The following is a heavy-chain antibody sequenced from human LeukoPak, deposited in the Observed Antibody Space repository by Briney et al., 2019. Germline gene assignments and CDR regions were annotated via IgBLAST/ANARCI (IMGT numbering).Heavy chain of an antibody. CDR1: GFTFSDYG. D-gene: IGHD2-15*01. V-gene: IGHV3-30*02. J-gene: IGHJ5*02. CDR2: IWNDGSNK. CDR3: ARGVSGGGSDWFDP. Sequence: GGSLRLSCAASGFTFSDYGMHWVRQAPGKGLEWVTFIWNDGSNKYYADSVKGRFTISRDSSKNTLYLQMNSLRAEDTAVYYCARGVSGGGSDWFDPWGQGTLVTVSS.